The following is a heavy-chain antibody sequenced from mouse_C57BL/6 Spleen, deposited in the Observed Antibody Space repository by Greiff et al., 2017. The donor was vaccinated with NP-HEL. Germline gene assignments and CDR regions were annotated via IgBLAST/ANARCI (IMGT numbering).Heavy chain of an antibody. CDR1: GYTFTSYW. Sequence: QVQLQQPGAELVMPGASVKLSCKASGYTFTSYWMHWVKQRPGQGLEWIGEIDPSDSYTKYNQKIKGKSKWTVDESASTAYMQLSSLTSEDSAVYYCARRVDYYAMDYWGQGTSVTVSS. CDR2: IDPSDSYT. D-gene: IGHD1-1*02. J-gene: IGHJ4*01. CDR3: ARRVDYYAMDY. V-gene: IGHV1-69*01.